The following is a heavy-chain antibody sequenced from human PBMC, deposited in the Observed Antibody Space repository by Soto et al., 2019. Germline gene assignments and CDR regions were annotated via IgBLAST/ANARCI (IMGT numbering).Heavy chain of an antibody. CDR3: ARDKRDTYGDYVDY. V-gene: IGHV3-30-3*01. CDR1: GFTFSSYA. CDR2: ISYADGNKK. J-gene: IGHJ4*02. Sequence: PGGSLRLSCAASGFTFSSYAMHWVRQAPGKGLEWVAVISYADGNKKYYADSVKGRFSTSRDNSKSTLYLQMNSLSAEDAAVYYCARDKRDTYGDYVDYWGQGTLVTVSS. D-gene: IGHD4-17*01.